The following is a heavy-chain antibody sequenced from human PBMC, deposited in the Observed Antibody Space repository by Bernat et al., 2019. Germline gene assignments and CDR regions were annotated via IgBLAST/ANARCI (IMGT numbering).Heavy chain of an antibody. CDR2: IIPIFGTA. D-gene: IGHD3-3*01. CDR1: GGTFSSYA. CDR3: ARGAFDFWSGYYLPRFDY. J-gene: IGHJ4*02. V-gene: IGHV1-69*01. Sequence: QVQLVQSGAEVKKPGSSVKVSCKASGGTFSSYAISWVRQAPGQGLEWMGGIIPIFGTANYAQKFQGRVTITADESTSTAYMELSRLRSEDTAVYYCARGAFDFWSGYYLPRFDYWGQGTLVTVSS.